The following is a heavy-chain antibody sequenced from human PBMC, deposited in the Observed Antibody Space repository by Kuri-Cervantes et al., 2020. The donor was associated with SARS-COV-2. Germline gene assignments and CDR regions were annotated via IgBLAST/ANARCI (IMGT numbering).Heavy chain of an antibody. J-gene: IGHJ4*02. CDR2: IYYSGST. Sequence: GSLRLSCTVSGGSISSYYWCWIRQPPGKGLEWIGYIYYSGSTNYNPSLKSRVTISVDTSKNQFSLKLSSVTAADTAVYYCARSVNDFWSGYAVSLSTNYFDYWGQGTLVTVSS. CDR3: ARSVNDFWSGYAVSLSTNYFDY. V-gene: IGHV4-59*08. CDR1: GGSISSYY. D-gene: IGHD3-3*01.